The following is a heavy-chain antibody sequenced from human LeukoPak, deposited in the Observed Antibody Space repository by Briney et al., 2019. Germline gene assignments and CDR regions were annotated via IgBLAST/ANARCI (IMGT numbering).Heavy chain of an antibody. D-gene: IGHD6-13*01. Sequence: PGGSLRLSCAAAGFTFSSYGMHWVRQAPGKGLEWVAVIWYDGSNKYYADSVKGRFTISRDNSKNTLYLQMNSLRAEDTAVYYCARGQLVPGWFDPWGQGTLVTVSS. CDR3: ARGQLVPGWFDP. CDR1: GFTFSSYG. J-gene: IGHJ5*02. V-gene: IGHV3-33*01. CDR2: IWYDGSNK.